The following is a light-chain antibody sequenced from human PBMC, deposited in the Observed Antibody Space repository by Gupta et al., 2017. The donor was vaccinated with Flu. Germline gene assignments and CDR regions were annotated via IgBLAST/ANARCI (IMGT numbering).Light chain of an antibody. CDR1: SGSIAINY. CDR3: QSVDSGNVV. V-gene: IGLV6-57*01. Sequence: FMLTPPHSVSESPGTTVTISCTRSSGSIAINYVQWYQQRPGKTPTSVIYEDNQRPSGVPDRFSGSIEGSSTSATLTIAGLEDEDDDDYYCQSVDSGNVVFGGGTKLTVL. CDR2: EDN. J-gene: IGLJ2*01.